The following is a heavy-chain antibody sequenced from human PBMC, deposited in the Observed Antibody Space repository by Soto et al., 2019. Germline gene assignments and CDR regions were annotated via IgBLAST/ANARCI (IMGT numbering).Heavy chain of an antibody. V-gene: IGHV1-24*01. J-gene: IGHJ4*02. CDR2: FDPEDGET. CDR3: ASGHCNGDCYFDY. D-gene: IGHD2-21*02. CDR1: GYTLTELS. Sequence: GASVKVSCKVSGYTLTELSMHWVRQAPGKGLEWMGGFDPEDGETIYAQKFQGRVTMTEDTSTDTAYMDLSGLRSEDTAVYFCASGHCNGDCYFDYWGQGTLVTVSS.